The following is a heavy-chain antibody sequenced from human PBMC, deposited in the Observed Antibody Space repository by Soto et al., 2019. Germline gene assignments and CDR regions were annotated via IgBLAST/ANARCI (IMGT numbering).Heavy chain of an antibody. CDR3: ARTKIVLMVYATHPYGMDV. V-gene: IGHV1-2*02. CDR2: INPNSGGT. J-gene: IGHJ6*02. D-gene: IGHD2-8*01. Sequence: ASVKVSCKASGYTFTGYYMHWVRQAPGQGLEWMGWINPNSGGTNYAQKFQGRVTMTRDTSISTAYMELSRLRSDDTAVYYCARTKIVLMVYATHPYGMDVWGQGTTVTV. CDR1: GYTFTGYY.